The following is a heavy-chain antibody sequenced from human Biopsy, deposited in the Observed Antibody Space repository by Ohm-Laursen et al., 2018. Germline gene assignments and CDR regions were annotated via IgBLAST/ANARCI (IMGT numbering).Heavy chain of an antibody. Sequence: SDTLSLTCTVSGGSISSSSTYYWAWLRQPPGKGLEWIGSIYNTETTFYNPSVKSRVTISIDTSTNQFSLKESSVTAADTALYFCARHPTGFWFDPWGHGTLVTVSS. CDR1: GGSISSSSTYY. V-gene: IGHV4-39*01. CDR2: IYNTETT. J-gene: IGHJ5*02. CDR3: ARHPTGFWFDP.